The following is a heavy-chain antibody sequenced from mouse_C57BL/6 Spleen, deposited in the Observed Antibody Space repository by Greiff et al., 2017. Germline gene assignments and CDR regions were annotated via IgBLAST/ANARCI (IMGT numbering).Heavy chain of an antibody. CDR1: GYTFTSYW. V-gene: IGHV1-50*01. Sequence: QVQLQQPGAELVKPGASVKLSCKASGYTFTSYWMQWVKQRPGQGLEWIGEIDPSDSYTNYNQKFKGKATLTVDTSSSTAYMQLSSLTSEDSAVYYCARRRYSNYDYAMDYWGQGTSVTVS. CDR3: ARRRYSNYDYAMDY. CDR2: IDPSDSYT. D-gene: IGHD2-5*01. J-gene: IGHJ4*01.